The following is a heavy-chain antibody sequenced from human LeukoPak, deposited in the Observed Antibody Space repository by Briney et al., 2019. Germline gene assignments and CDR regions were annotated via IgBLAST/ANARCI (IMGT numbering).Heavy chain of an antibody. CDR3: TRGGTYSSSSFDY. J-gene: IGHJ4*02. V-gene: IGHV3-74*01. Sequence: GGSLRLSCAASGFTHSSYWMHLVRQAPGKGLVWVSRSNGDGRTTAYADSVKGRFTISRDNAKNTLYLQMNSLRAEDTAVYYCTRGGTYSSSSFDYWGQGTLVSVSS. CDR1: GFTHSSYW. CDR2: SNGDGRTT. D-gene: IGHD6-6*01.